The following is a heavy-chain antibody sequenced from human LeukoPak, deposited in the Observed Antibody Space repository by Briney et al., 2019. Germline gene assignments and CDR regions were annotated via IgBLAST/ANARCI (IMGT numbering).Heavy chain of an antibody. CDR2: IYSSGST. Sequence: SETLSLTCTVSGGSISSSSYYWGWIRQPPGKTLEWIGSIYSSGSTYYNSSLQSRVIIIIDTPKNHFSLTLSSVTAADTAVYYCARGQKYRNGYTVTELGSGYFDYWGQGTLVTVSS. V-gene: IGHV4-39*07. D-gene: IGHD5-18*01. CDR3: ARGQKYRNGYTVTELGSGYFDY. J-gene: IGHJ4*02. CDR1: GGSISSSSYY.